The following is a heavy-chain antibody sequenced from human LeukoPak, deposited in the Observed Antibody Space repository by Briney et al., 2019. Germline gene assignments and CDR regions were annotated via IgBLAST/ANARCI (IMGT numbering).Heavy chain of an antibody. CDR3: ARTPFWFGELLNSGYYGMDV. CDR1: GGSFSGYY. D-gene: IGHD3-10*01. J-gene: IGHJ6*02. Sequence: SGTLSLTCAVYGGSFSGYYWSWIRQPPGKGLEWIGEINHSGSTNYNPSLKSRVTISVDTSKNQFSLKLSSVTAADTAVYYCARTPFWFGELLNSGYYGMDVWGQGTTVTVSS. CDR2: INHSGST. V-gene: IGHV4-34*01.